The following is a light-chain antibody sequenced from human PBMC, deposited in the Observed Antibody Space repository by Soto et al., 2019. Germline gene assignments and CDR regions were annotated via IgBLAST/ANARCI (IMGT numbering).Light chain of an antibody. Sequence: QSALTQPASVSGSPGQSITFSYTGTSSDVGSYDYVSWHQQHPGKPPKLIIYDVNNRPSGVPSRFSGSKSGNTASLIISGLQTEDEADYYCCAYSTSGTHVFGTGTKLTVL. V-gene: IGLV2-14*03. J-gene: IGLJ1*01. CDR2: DVN. CDR1: SSDVGSYDY. CDR3: CAYSTSGTHV.